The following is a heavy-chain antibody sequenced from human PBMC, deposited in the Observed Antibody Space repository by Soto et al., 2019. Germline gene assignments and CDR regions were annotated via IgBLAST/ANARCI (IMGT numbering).Heavy chain of an antibody. J-gene: IGHJ5*02. V-gene: IGHV1-3*04. Sequence: GASVKVSCKASGYTFANYALHWLRQAPGQRLEWMGWINTGNARTQYSQTFQDRITITRDTSVTTAYMELGSLASEDTAVYYCAREGALGGPNWFDPWGQGTLVTVSS. CDR1: GYTFANYA. CDR2: INTGNART. CDR3: AREGALGGPNWFDP. D-gene: IGHD3-16*01.